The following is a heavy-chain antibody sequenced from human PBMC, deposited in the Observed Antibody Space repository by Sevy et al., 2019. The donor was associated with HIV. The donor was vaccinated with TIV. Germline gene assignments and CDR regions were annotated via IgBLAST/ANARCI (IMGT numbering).Heavy chain of an antibody. CDR2: ISYDGSNK. CDR3: ASDLNSGYANYYDYGMDV. Sequence: GGSLRLSCAASGFTFINHAMHWVRQAPGKGLEWVTVISYDGSNKYYADSVKGRFTISRDTSKSTVYLQMDSLRAEDTAVYYCASDLNSGYANYYDYGMDVWGQGTTVTVSS. D-gene: IGHD5-12*01. CDR1: GFTFINHA. J-gene: IGHJ6*02. V-gene: IGHV3-30*04.